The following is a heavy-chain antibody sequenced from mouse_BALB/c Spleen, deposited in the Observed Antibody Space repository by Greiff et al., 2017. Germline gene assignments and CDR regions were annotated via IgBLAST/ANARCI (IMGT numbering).Heavy chain of an antibody. V-gene: IGHV5-6-5*01. CDR1: GFTFSSYA. Sequence: EVMLVESGGGLVKPGGSLKLSCAASGFTFSSYAMSWVRQTPEKRLEWVASISSGGSTYYPDSVKGRFTISSDNARNILYLQMSSLRSEDTAMYYCARGHYGYYFDYWGQGTTLTVSS. J-gene: IGHJ2*01. D-gene: IGHD1-1*01. CDR2: ISSGGST. CDR3: ARGHYGYYFDY.